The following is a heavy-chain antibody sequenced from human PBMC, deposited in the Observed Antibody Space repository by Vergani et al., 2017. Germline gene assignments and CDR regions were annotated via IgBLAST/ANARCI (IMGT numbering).Heavy chain of an antibody. J-gene: IGHJ6*02. CDR3: ARDPKADYGMDV. Sequence: EVQLVESGGGLVQPGGSLRLSCAASGFTVSSNYMSGVRQAPGKGREWVSVIYSGGSTYYADSVKGRFTISRDNSKNTLYLQMNSLRAEDTAVYYCARDPKADYGMDVWGQGTTVTVSS. V-gene: IGHV3-66*01. CDR2: IYSGGST. CDR1: GFTVSSNY.